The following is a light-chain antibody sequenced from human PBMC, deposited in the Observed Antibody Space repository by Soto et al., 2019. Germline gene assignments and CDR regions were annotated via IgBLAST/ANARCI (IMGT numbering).Light chain of an antibody. CDR1: QNINNY. V-gene: IGKV1-33*01. CDR2: DAS. J-gene: IGKJ5*01. Sequence: DIQMTQSPASLSACVVDRVTITCQASQNINNYLNWYQQKPGRAPKLLIYDASNLEAGVPSRFRGSGSGTDFTFTISRLQTEDIATYYCQQYENLPTFGQGTRLEI. CDR3: QQYENLPT.